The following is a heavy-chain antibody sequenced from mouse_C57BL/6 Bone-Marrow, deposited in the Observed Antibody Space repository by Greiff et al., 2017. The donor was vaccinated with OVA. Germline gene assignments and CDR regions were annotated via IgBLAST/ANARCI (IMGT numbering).Heavy chain of an antibody. D-gene: IGHD2-4*01. V-gene: IGHV2-5*01. J-gene: IGHJ2*01. Sequence: VQLQESGPGLVQPSLSLSITCTVSGFSLTSYGVHWVRQSPGKGLEWLGVIWRGGSTDYNAAFMSRLSITKDNSKSQVFFKMNSLQADDTAIYYCAKIYYDYDEGYYFDYWGQGTTLTVSS. CDR3: AKIYYDYDEGYYFDY. CDR2: IWRGGST. CDR1: GFSLTSYG.